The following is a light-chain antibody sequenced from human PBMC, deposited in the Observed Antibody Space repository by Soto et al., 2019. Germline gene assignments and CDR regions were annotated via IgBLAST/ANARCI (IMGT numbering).Light chain of an antibody. J-gene: IGLJ1*01. CDR1: SSDVGSYNL. V-gene: IGLV2-23*02. Sequence: QSVLIQPASVSGSPGQSITISCTGTSSDVGSYNLVSWYQQHPGKAPKLMIYEVSKRPSGVSNRFSGSKSGNTASLTISGLQAEDEADYYCCSYAGSSTLYVFGTGTKVTVL. CDR2: EVS. CDR3: CSYAGSSTLYV.